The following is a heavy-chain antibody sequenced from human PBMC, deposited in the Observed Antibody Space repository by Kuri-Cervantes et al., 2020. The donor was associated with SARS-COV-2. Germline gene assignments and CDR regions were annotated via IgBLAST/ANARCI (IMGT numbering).Heavy chain of an antibody. CDR2: IYHSGST. V-gene: IGHV4-34*01. CDR1: GGSFSGYY. D-gene: IGHD4-17*01. Sequence: ESLKISCAVYGGSFSGYYWSWIRQPPGKGLEWIGEIYHSGSTNYNPSLKSRVTISVDTSKNQFSLKLSSVTAADTAVYYCANYGDSLYFDYWGQGTLVTVSS. J-gene: IGHJ4*02. CDR3: ANYGDSLYFDY.